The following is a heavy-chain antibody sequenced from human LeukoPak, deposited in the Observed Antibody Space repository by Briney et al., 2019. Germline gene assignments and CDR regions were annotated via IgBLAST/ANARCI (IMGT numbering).Heavy chain of an antibody. CDR3: AKGGYIGYNGLFDI. CDR2: ISAGGTAT. Sequence: GGSLRLSCAASGFTFAPYIVSWVRQAPGMGLQWVSAISAGGTATYYADSVKGRFTISRDDSNNMLYLQMNSLRDEDTATYFCAKGGYIGYNGLFDIWGQGTTVTVSS. V-gene: IGHV3-23*01. J-gene: IGHJ3*02. CDR1: GFTFAPYI. D-gene: IGHD5-12*01.